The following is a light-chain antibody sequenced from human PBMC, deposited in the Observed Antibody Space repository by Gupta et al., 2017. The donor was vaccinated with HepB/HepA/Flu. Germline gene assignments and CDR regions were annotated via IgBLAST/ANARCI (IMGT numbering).Light chain of an antibody. CDR1: KLGNKY. CDR3: QAWDRNTLI. Sequence: SYDLTQPPLLSVSPGQTASITCSGDKLGNKYTSWYQHRPGQSPVAVIYEDSKRPSGIPERFSGSNSGNTATLTITGTQAGDEADYYCQAWDRNTLIFGGGTKLTVL. J-gene: IGLJ2*01. CDR2: EDS. V-gene: IGLV3-1*01.